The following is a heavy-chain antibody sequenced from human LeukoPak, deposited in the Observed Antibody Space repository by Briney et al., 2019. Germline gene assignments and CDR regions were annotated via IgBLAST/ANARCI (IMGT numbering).Heavy chain of an antibody. V-gene: IGHV7-4-1*02. J-gene: IGHJ4*02. Sequence: APVRVSCKTSGYMFSSYGISWVRQAPGQGLEWMGWINTNTGNPTYAQGFTGRFVFSLDTSVSTAYLQISSLKAEDTAVYYCARTLYYYDSSGYYYSFDYWGQGTLVTVSS. CDR1: GYMFSSYG. CDR2: INTNTGNP. CDR3: ARTLYYYDSSGYYYSFDY. D-gene: IGHD3-22*01.